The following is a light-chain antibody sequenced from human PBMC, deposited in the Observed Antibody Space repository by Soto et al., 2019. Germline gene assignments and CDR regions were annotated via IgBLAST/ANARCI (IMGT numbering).Light chain of an antibody. Sequence: EIVLTQSPATLSFSPGERSTLSCRSSQSVSSHLAWYQQRPGQAPRLLIYDASNRATGIPARFSGSGSGTDFTLTISSLETEDFAVYYCQQRGKWITFGQGTRLEIK. V-gene: IGKV3-11*01. CDR3: QQRGKWIT. CDR1: QSVSSH. CDR2: DAS. J-gene: IGKJ5*01.